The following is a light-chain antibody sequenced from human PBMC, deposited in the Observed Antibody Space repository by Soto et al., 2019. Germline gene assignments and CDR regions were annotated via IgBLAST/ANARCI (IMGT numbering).Light chain of an antibody. J-gene: IGLJ2*01. CDR3: SSYTSSSTVV. CDR2: DVS. CDR1: SSDVGGYNY. V-gene: IGLV2-14*01. Sequence: QSALTQPASVSGSPGQSITISCTGTSSDVGGYNYVSWYQQHPGKAPKLMIYDVSNRPSGVSKRFSGSKSGNTASLTISGLQAEDEADYYCSSYTSSSTVVFVGGTQLTVL.